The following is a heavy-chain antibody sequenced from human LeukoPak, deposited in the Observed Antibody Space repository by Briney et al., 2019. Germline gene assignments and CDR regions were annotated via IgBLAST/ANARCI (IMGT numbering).Heavy chain of an antibody. CDR2: FDPEDGET. J-gene: IGHJ4*02. Sequence: ASVKVSCKVSGYTLTELSMHWVRQAPGKGLEWVGGFDPEDGETIYAQKFQGRVTMTEDTSTDTAYMELSSLRSEDTAVYYCATYPREYSGSYYDTFDYWGQGTLVTVSS. CDR3: ATYPREYSGSYYDTFDY. D-gene: IGHD1-26*01. CDR1: GYTLTELS. V-gene: IGHV1-24*01.